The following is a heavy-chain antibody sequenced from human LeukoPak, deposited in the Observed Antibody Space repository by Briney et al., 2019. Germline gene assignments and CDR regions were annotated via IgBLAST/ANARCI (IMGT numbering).Heavy chain of an antibody. D-gene: IGHD3-3*01. V-gene: IGHV3-30*04. CDR3: ATGGKFDFWSGYHIDN. CDR1: GFTFSSNA. Sequence: GGSPRLSCEVSGFTFSSNAMHWVRQAPGKGLEWVAVISYDGSNKNFADSVKGRFTVSRDNSKHTLYLHMNSLRSDDTAMYYCATGGKFDFWSGYHIDNWGQGTLVTVSS. J-gene: IGHJ4*02. CDR2: ISYDGSNK.